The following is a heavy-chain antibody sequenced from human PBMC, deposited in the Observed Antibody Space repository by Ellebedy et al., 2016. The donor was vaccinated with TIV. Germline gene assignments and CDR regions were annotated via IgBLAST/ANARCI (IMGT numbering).Heavy chain of an antibody. CDR2: IYYSGST. CDR3: ARPQTGSDAFDI. D-gene: IGHD1-1*01. CDR1: GGSISSYY. V-gene: IGHV4-59*08. J-gene: IGHJ3*02. Sequence: MPSETLSLTCTVSGGSISSYYWSWIRQPPGKGLEWIGYIYYSGSTNYNPSLKRRVTISVDTSKNQFSLKLSSVTAADTAVYYCARPQTGSDAFDIWGQGTMVTVSS.